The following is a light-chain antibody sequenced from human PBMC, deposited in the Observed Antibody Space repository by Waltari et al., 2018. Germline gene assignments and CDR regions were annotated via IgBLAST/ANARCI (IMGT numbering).Light chain of an antibody. CDR3: AAWDDSLKRVV. V-gene: IGLV1-44*01. Sequence: QSVLTQPPSASGTPGQRVTIACSGSSSNIGRNTVNWYQQLPGTAPKLLIYTNNQRPPGVPGRFSGSKSGTSASLAISGLQSEDGADYYCAAWDDSLKRVVFGGGTKLTVL. CDR2: TNN. J-gene: IGLJ2*01. CDR1: SSNIGRNT.